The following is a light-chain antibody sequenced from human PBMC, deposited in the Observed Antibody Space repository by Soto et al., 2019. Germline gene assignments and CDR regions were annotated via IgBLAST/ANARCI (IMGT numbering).Light chain of an antibody. J-gene: IGLJ1*01. CDR3: GSWDSSQGGV. Sequence: QSVLTQPPSVSAAPGQKVTISCSGSSSNIGNNYVSWYQQLPGTAPKLLIYDNNKRPSGIPDRFSGSKSGTSATLGITGLQTGDEADYYGGSWDSSQGGVFGTGTKVTVL. V-gene: IGLV1-51*01. CDR2: DNN. CDR1: SSNIGNNY.